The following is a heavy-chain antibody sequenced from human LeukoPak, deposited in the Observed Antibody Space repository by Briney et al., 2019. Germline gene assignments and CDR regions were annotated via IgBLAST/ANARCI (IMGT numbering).Heavy chain of an antibody. J-gene: IGHJ5*02. Sequence: EASVKVSCKASGYTFTNYYIHWVRQAPGQGLECMGIINPSSGSTSYAQKFQGRVTMTRDMSTSTVYMELSSLRSEDTAVYYCARGGVGATTYVWFDPWGQGTLVTVSS. D-gene: IGHD1-26*01. CDR2: INPSSGST. V-gene: IGHV1-46*01. CDR1: GYTFTNYY. CDR3: ARGGVGATTYVWFDP.